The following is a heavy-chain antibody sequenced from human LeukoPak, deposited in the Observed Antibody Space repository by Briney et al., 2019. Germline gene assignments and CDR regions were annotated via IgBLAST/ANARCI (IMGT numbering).Heavy chain of an antibody. CDR3: ARDGLAAATLHWCFDL. V-gene: IGHV3-21*01. D-gene: IGHD2-15*01. CDR1: GFTFSSYS. CDR2: ISSSSSYI. Sequence: GGSLRLSCAASGFTFSSYSMNWVRQAPGKGLEWVSSISSSSSYIYYADSVKGRFTISRDNARNSLYLQMNSLTAKDTAVYYCARDGLAAATLHWCFDLWGRGTLVTVSS. J-gene: IGHJ2*01.